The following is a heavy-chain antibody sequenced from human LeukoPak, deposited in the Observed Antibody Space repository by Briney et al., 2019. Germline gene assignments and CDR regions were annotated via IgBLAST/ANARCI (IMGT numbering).Heavy chain of an antibody. CDR3: ARDSRSFIVMITEPRKNLVDY. D-gene: IGHD3-16*01. CDR2: INPSGGST. Sequence: ASVKVSCKASGYTFTSYYMHWVRQAPGQGLEWMGLINPSGGSTSYAQKFQGRVTMTRDTSTSTVYMELSSLRSEDTAVYYCARDSRSFIVMITEPRKNLVDYWGQGTLVTVSS. CDR1: GYTFTSYY. J-gene: IGHJ4*02. V-gene: IGHV1-46*01.